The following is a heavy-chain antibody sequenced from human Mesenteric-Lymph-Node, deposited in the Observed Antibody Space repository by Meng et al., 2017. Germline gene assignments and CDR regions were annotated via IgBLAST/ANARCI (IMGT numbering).Heavy chain of an antibody. D-gene: IGHD1-26*01. CDR2: ISGSVGST. CDR1: GLTFSSYA. J-gene: IGHJ4*02. Sequence: GGSLRLSCAASGLTFSSYAMSWVRQAPGKGLEWVSAISGSVGSTYYADSVKGRFTISRDNSKNTLYLQMNSLRAEDTAVYYCARDIVLGRWELLLWGQGTLVTVSS. CDR3: ARDIVLGRWELLL. V-gene: IGHV3-23*01.